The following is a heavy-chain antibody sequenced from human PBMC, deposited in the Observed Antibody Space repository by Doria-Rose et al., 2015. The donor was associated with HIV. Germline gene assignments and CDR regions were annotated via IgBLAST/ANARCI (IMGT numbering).Heavy chain of an antibody. J-gene: IGHJ4*02. V-gene: IGHV2-26*01. CDR2: IFSDDER. CDR3: ARIRSSRWYHKYYFDF. D-gene: IGHD6-13*01. CDR1: GVSLSSPGMG. Sequence: QVQLVQSGPVLVKPTETLTLTCTVSGVSLSSPGMGVSWVRQPPGKALEWLANIFSDDERSYKTSLKSRLTISRSISKSQVVLTMTDMDPVDTATYYCARIRSSRWYHKYYFDFRGQGTLVIVSA.